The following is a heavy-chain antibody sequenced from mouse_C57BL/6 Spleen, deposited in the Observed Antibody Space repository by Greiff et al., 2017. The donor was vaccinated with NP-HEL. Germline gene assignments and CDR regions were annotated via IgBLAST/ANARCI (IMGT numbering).Heavy chain of an antibody. V-gene: IGHV1-50*01. CDR1: GYTFTSYW. Sequence: VQLQQPGAELVKPGASVKLSCKASGYTFTSYWMQWVKQRPGQGLEWIGEIDPSDSYTNYNQKFKGKATLTVDTSSSTAYMQLSSLTSEDSAVYYCARGGKWDYDVYYFDYWGQGTTLTVSS. J-gene: IGHJ2*01. D-gene: IGHD2-4*01. CDR2: IDPSDSYT. CDR3: ARGGKWDYDVYYFDY.